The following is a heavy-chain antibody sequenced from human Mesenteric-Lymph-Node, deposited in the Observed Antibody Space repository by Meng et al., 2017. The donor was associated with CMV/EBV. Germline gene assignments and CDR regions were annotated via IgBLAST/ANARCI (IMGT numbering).Heavy chain of an antibody. CDR2: IYSNGDT. D-gene: IGHD5-24*01. CDR3: ARVRSRPGPFDS. V-gene: IGHV4-31*03. Sequence: CLVSVASDKSGGYYWSWIRQHPGKGLECIGYIYSNGDTYYNPSLQSRVTISIDTSKNQFSLRLNSVTAADTAVYFCARVRSRPGPFDSWGRGTLVTVSS. J-gene: IGHJ4*02. CDR1: VASDKSGGYY.